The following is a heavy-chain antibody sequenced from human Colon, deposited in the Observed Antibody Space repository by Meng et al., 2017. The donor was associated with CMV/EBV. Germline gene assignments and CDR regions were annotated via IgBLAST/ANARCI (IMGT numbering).Heavy chain of an antibody. J-gene: IGHJ4*02. CDR2: IRGSGGST. Sequence: AALKFSWAASGFTSSSYAMSWGRQAPGKGLEWGSAIRGSGGSTYYADSVEGRFTISRDNSKNTLYLQRSSLRAEDTAVYYGAKETGDSSSTDDFDYWGQGTLVTVSS. D-gene: IGHD6-6*01. V-gene: IGHV3-23*01. CDR3: AKETGDSSSTDDFDY. CDR1: GFTSSSYA.